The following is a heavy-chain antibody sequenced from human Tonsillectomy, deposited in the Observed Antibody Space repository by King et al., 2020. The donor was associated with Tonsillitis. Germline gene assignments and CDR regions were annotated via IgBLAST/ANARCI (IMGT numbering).Heavy chain of an antibody. J-gene: IGHJ2*01. V-gene: IGHV3-9*01. Sequence: VQLVESGGGLVQPGRSLRLSCAASGFTFDDYAMHWVRQAPGKGLEWVSGISWNSGSIDYADSVKGRFTFSRDNAKNSLYLQMNSLRAEDTALYYCAKDRQYHLPSPFGYFDLWGRGTLVTVSS. D-gene: IGHD2-2*01. CDR3: AKDRQYHLPSPFGYFDL. CDR2: ISWNSGSI. CDR1: GFTFDDYA.